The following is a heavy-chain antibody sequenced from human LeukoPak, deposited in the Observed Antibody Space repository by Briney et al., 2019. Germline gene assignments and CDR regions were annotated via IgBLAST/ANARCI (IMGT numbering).Heavy chain of an antibody. CDR2: MNPNSGNT. V-gene: IGHV1-8*01. Sequence: ASVKVSCKASGYTFTSYDINWVRQATGQGLEWMGWMNPNSGNTGYAQKSQGRVTMTRNTSISTAYMELSSLRSEDTAVYYCARGLGVDTIFGVVTPFSGYYYYMDVWGKGTTVTVSS. CDR3: ARGLGVDTIFGVVTPFSGYYYYMDV. CDR1: GYTFTSYD. J-gene: IGHJ6*03. D-gene: IGHD3-3*01.